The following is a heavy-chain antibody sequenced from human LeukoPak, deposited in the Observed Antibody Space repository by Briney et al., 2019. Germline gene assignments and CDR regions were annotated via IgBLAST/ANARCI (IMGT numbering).Heavy chain of an antibody. CDR2: INQDGSEN. D-gene: IGHD3-10*01. CDR3: AKGFRITMVRGAYDY. CDR1: GLTFSKYW. V-gene: IGHV3-7*03. J-gene: IGHJ4*02. Sequence: GGSLRLSCAASGLTFSKYWLTWVRQAPGKGLEWVANINQDGSENNYVDSVKGRFTISRDNAKSSLYLQMNSLRAEDTAVYYCAKGFRITMVRGAYDYWGQGTLVTVSS.